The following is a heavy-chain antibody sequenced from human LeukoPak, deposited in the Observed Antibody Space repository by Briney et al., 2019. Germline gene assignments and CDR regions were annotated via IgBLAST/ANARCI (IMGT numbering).Heavy chain of an antibody. CDR1: GGSISSSSYY. D-gene: IGHD3-9*01. V-gene: IGHV4-39*07. Sequence: SETLSLTCTVSGGSISSSSYYWGWIRQPPGKGLEWIGSIYYSGSTYYNPSLKSRVTISVDTSKNQFSLKLSSVTAADTALYYCARRSQDYDILTGYFNNWGQGTLVTVSS. CDR2: IYYSGST. CDR3: ARRSQDYDILTGYFNN. J-gene: IGHJ4*02.